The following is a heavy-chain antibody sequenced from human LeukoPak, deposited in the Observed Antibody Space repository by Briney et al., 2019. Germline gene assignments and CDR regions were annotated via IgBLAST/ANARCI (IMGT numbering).Heavy chain of an antibody. CDR1: GYTFTSYG. CDR2: INPNSGGT. J-gene: IGHJ4*02. V-gene: IGHV1-2*06. Sequence: GASVKVSRKASGYTFTSYGISWVRQAPGQGLEWMGRINPNSGGTNYAQKFQGRVTMTRDTSISTAYMELSRLRSDDTAVYYCAREGTYYYDSSGYYHGFDYWGQGTLVTVSS. D-gene: IGHD3-22*01. CDR3: AREGTYYYDSSGYYHGFDY.